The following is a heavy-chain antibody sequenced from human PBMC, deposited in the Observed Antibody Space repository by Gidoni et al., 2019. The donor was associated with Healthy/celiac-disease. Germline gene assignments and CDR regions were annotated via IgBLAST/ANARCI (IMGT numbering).Heavy chain of an antibody. D-gene: IGHD4-4*01. CDR3: ARDPYTNYSRYYYYYMDV. CDR2: IYYSGST. J-gene: IGHJ6*03. V-gene: IGHV4-30-4*01. Sequence: QVQLQESGPGLVKPSQTLSLTCTVSGGFISSGDYYWSWIRQPPGKGLEWIGYIYYSGSTYSNPSLKSRVAISVDTSKNQFSLKLSSVTAADTAVYFCARDPYTNYSRYYYYYMDVWGKGTTVTVSS. CDR1: GGFISSGDYY.